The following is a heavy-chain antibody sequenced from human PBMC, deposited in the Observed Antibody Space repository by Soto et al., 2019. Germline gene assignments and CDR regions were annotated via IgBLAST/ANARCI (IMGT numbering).Heavy chain of an antibody. Sequence: SVTLALSFAVSGGSISSSNWWSWVRQPPGKGLEWIGEIYHSGSTNYNPSLKSRVTISVDKSKNQFSLKLSSVTAADTAVYYCSRVKLMIPFDYCGQRTLVPVSA. J-gene: IGHJ4*02. CDR3: SRVKLMIPFDY. CDR2: IYHSGST. D-gene: IGHD3-16*01. CDR1: GGSISSSNW. V-gene: IGHV4-4*02.